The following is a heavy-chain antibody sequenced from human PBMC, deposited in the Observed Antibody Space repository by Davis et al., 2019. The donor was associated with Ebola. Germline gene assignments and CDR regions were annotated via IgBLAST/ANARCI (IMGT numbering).Heavy chain of an antibody. V-gene: IGHV4-38-2*02. D-gene: IGHD3-10*01. CDR2: IFHSGST. J-gene: IGHJ4*02. CDR3: AAGPFYGPGTYHWLDS. CDR1: GYFIRNGYY. Sequence: MPSETLSLTCTVSGYFIRNGYYWGWIRQPPGKGLEWVGNIFHSGSTFYNPSLKSRLTISVDTSKNQFSLNLSSMTAADTGVYYCAAGPFYGPGTYHWLDSWGQGSLVTVSP.